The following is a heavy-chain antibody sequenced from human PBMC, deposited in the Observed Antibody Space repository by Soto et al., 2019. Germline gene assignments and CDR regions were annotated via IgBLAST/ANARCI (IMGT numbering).Heavy chain of an antibody. D-gene: IGHD5-12*01. CDR3: AHFPYSGYDFAYYFDY. CDR2: IYWDDDK. J-gene: IGHJ4*02. CDR1: GFSLSTSGVG. V-gene: IGHV2-5*02. Sequence: QITLKESGPTLVKPTQTLTLTCTFSGFSLSTSGVGVGWIRQPPGKALEWLALIYWDDDKLYSPSLKSRLTITKDTSKNQVVLTMTNMDPVDTATYYCAHFPYSGYDFAYYFDYWGQGTLVTVSS.